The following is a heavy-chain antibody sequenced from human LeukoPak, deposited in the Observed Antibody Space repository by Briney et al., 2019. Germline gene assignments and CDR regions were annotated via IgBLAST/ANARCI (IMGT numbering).Heavy chain of an antibody. V-gene: IGHV4-59*01. CDR1: GGSFSGYY. Sequence: SETLSLTCAVYGGSFSGYYWSWIRQPPGKGLEWIEYIYYSGSTNYNPSLKSRVTISVDTSKNQFSLKLSSVTAADTAVYYCARDSRYSSSWYLNYWYFDLWGRGTLVTVSS. D-gene: IGHD6-13*01. J-gene: IGHJ2*01. CDR3: ARDSRYSSSWYLNYWYFDL. CDR2: IYYSGST.